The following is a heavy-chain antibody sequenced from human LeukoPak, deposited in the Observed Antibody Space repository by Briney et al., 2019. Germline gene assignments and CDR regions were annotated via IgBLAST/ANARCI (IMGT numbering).Heavy chain of an antibody. D-gene: IGHD6-19*01. CDR3: AAAAVAVDY. V-gene: IGHV4-4*02. CDR1: GASISGNNW. J-gene: IGHJ4*02. CDR2: IYHSGST. Sequence: SETLSLTCAVSGASISGNNWWNWVRQPPGKGLEWIGEIYHSGSTNYSPSLESRITISVDKSKNHFSLKLTSVTAADTAIYYCAAAAVAVDYWGQGTLVTVSS.